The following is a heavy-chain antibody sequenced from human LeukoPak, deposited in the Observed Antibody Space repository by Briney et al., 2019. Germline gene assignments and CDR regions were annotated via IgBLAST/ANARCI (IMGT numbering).Heavy chain of an antibody. J-gene: IGHJ4*02. Sequence: SETLSLTCTVSGGSISSGGYYWSWIRQHPGRGLEWIGYIYYSGSTYYNPSLKSRVTILVDTSKNQFSLKLSSVTAADTAVYYCASGEVGATWGYFDYWGQGTLVTVSS. V-gene: IGHV4-31*03. CDR1: GGSISSGGYY. CDR2: IYYSGST. D-gene: IGHD1-26*01. CDR3: ASGEVGATWGYFDY.